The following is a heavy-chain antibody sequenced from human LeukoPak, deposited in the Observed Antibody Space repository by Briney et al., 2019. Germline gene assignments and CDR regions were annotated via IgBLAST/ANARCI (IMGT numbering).Heavy chain of an antibody. J-gene: IGHJ4*02. CDR1: GFTFSSYA. CDR3: ARDYYYDSSGDPFDY. CDR2: ISISGVNT. V-gene: IGHV3-23*01. D-gene: IGHD3-22*01. Sequence: TGGSLRLSCAASGFTFSSYAMSWVRRAPGKGVEWVSGISISGVNTFYADSVKGRFTISRDNSKNTLHLQMNSLRAEDTAVYYCARDYYYDSSGDPFDYWGQGTLVTVSS.